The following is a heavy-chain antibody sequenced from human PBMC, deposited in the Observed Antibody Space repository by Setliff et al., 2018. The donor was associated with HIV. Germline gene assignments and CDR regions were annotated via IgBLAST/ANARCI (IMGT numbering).Heavy chain of an antibody. CDR3: VRGPYCRDGRCYSEAGFAY. V-gene: IGHV3-74*01. CDR1: GFTFSSYW. J-gene: IGHJ4*02. Sequence: GGSLRLSCAASGFTFSSYWMHWVRQAPGKGLVWVSRINSAGSSTSYADSVKGRFTISRDNAKNTLYLQMNTLSAEDTAVYFCVRGPYCRDGRCYSEAGFAYWGQGTVVTVSS. D-gene: IGHD2-21*01. CDR2: INSAGSST.